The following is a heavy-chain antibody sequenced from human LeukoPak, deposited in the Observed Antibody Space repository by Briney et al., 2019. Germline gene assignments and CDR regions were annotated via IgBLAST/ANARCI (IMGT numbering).Heavy chain of an antibody. CDR3: ARGGHYDSSGYTLDY. Sequence: GGSLRLSCAASGFIFSSYAMHWVRQAPGKGLEWVAVISYGGDDGSIIYYADSVKGRFTISRDNSKSTLYLQMNSLRPEDTAVYYCARGGHYDSSGYTLDYWGQGTLVTVSS. CDR2: ISYGGDDGSII. V-gene: IGHV3-30-3*01. CDR1: GFIFSSYA. D-gene: IGHD3-22*01. J-gene: IGHJ4*02.